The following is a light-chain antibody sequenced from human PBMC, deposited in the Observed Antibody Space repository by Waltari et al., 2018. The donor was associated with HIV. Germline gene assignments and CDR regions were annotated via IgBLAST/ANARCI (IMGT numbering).Light chain of an antibody. CDR2: AVS. J-gene: IGLJ1*01. V-gene: IGLV2-14*03. Sequence: QSALTQPASVSGSPGQSITISCTGTTTDVGGYDYVSWYQQHPDKVPKLLIFAVSMPPFPIPYPVSGSRSTTTPSLPSPQLRDEDDAYYCSASLPSSHLDVFGAGTKLTVL. CDR1: TTDVGGYDY. CDR3: ASLPSSHLDV.